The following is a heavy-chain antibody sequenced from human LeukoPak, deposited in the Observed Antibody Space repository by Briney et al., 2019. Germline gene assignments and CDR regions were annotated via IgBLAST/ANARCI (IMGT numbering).Heavy chain of an antibody. CDR3: ARGNYDSSGYYLGGDY. D-gene: IGHD3-22*01. V-gene: IGHV1-18*01. J-gene: IGHJ4*02. Sequence: ASVKVSCKASGYTFSFYGISWVRQAPGQGLEWMGWISGYNGDTNYAQKLQGRVTMTTDTSTSTAYMELRSLRSDDTAVYYCARGNYDSSGYYLGGDYWGQGTLVTVSS. CDR1: GYTFSFYG. CDR2: ISGYNGDT.